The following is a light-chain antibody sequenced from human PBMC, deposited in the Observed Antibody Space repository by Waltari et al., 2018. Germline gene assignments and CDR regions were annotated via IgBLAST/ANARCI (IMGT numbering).Light chain of an antibody. J-gene: IGLJ1*01. CDR3: SSYAGSDTWRYV. CDR2: EVT. CDR1: SSDVGGYNY. V-gene: IGLV2-8*01. Sequence: QSALTQPPSASGSPGQSVTISCTGTSSDVGGYNYVSWFQHHPGKAPKLMIYEVTKRPSGVPDRFSGSKSGNPASLTVSGLQAEDEADYYCSSYAGSDTWRYVFGTGTKVTVL.